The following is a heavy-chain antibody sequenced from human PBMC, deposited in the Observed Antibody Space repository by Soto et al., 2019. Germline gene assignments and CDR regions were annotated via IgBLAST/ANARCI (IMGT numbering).Heavy chain of an antibody. V-gene: IGHV3-15*01. CDR1: GFTFSNAW. Sequence: EVQLVESGGGLVKPGGSLRLSCAASGFTFSNAWMSWVRQAPGKGLEWVGRIKSKTDGGTTDYAAPVKGRFTISRDDSKNTLYLQINSLITEDTAVYYCTTDPLGEDTAMASHHWGQGTLVTVSS. J-gene: IGHJ5*02. CDR2: IKSKTDGGTT. D-gene: IGHD5-18*01. CDR3: TTDPLGEDTAMASHH.